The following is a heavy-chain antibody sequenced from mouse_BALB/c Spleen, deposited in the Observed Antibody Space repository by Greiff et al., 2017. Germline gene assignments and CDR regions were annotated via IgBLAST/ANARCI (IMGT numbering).Heavy chain of an antibody. CDR3: ARVAFITTATGYFDV. CDR2: IDPENGDT. D-gene: IGHD1-2*01. CDR1: GFNIKDYY. Sequence: VQLQQSGAELVRSGASVKLSCTASGFNIKDYYMHWVKQRPEQGLEWIGWIDPENGDTEYAPKFQGKATMTADTSSNTAYLQLSSLTSEDTAVYFCARVAFITTATGYFDVWGAGTTVTVSS. J-gene: IGHJ1*01. V-gene: IGHV14-4*02.